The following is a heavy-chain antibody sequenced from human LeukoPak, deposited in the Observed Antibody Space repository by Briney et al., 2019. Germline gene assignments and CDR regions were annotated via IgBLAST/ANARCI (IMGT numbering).Heavy chain of an antibody. CDR1: GFTFSSYS. D-gene: IGHD4-17*01. Sequence: GGSLRLSCAASGFTFSSYSMNWVRQAPGKGLEWVSSISSSSSYIYYADSVKGRFTISRDNAKNSLYLQMNSLRAEDTAVYYCARGQTDYGDYVYWGQGTLVTVSS. CDR3: ARGQTDYGDYVY. CDR2: ISSSSSYI. J-gene: IGHJ4*02. V-gene: IGHV3-21*01.